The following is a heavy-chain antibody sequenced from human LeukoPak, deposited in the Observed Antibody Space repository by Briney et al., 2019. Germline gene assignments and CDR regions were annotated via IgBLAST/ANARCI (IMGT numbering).Heavy chain of an antibody. CDR1: GFTFSSYE. V-gene: IGHV3-48*03. CDR2: ISSSGSTI. Sequence: GGSLRLSCAASGFTFSSYEMNWVRQAPGKGLEWVSYISSSGSTIYYADSVKGRFTISRDNAKNSLYLQMNSLRAEDTAVYYCARSPGPWIGYYYYYMDVWGKGTTVTVSS. CDR3: ARSPGPWIGYYYYYMDV. D-gene: IGHD3-10*01. J-gene: IGHJ6*03.